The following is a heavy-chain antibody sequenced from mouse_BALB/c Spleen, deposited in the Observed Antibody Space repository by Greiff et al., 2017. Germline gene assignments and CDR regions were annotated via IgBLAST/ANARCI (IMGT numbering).Heavy chain of an antibody. J-gene: IGHJ2*01. CDR2: ISSGGSYT. CDR1: GFTFSSYA. Sequence: EVKLQESGGGLVKPGGSLKLSCAASGFTFSSYAMSWVRQTPEKRLEWVATISSGGSYTYYPDSVKGRFTISRDNAKNTLYLQMSSLRSEDTAMYYCARQMVTTGLDYWGQGTTLTVSS. V-gene: IGHV5-9-3*01. CDR3: ARQMVTTGLDY. D-gene: IGHD2-1*01.